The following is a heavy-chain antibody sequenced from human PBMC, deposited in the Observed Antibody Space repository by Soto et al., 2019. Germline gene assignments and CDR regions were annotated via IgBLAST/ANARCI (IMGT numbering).Heavy chain of an antibody. D-gene: IGHD2-15*01. CDR3: AKDHRNGGSRVDY. CDR2: ISYDGSNR. V-gene: IGHV3-30*18. CDR1: GFSFRAHG. J-gene: IGHJ4*02. Sequence: GGSLRLSCAASGFSFRAHGMHWVRQAPGKGLEWVAVISYDGSNRYYADSVKGRFAISRDNSNDTLYLQMSSLRPEDTAVYFCAKDHRNGGSRVDYWGQGTVVPSPQ.